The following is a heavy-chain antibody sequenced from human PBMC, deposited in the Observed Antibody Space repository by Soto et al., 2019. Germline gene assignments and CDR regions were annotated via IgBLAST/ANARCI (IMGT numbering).Heavy chain of an antibody. V-gene: IGHV1-69*02. Sequence: QVQLVQSGVEVKKPGSSVKVSCKAAGGSFSIYTVFWVRQAPGQGLEWMGRIIPMFDIANYAQNFQGRVTFYADKFPDNGYIEILHLRFDHTGLNYCSLGRWSAEVFDIWGQGTLVTVSS. CDR3: SLGRWSAEVFDI. J-gene: IGHJ3*02. D-gene: IGHD2-2*01. CDR1: GGSFSIYT. CDR2: IIPMFDIA.